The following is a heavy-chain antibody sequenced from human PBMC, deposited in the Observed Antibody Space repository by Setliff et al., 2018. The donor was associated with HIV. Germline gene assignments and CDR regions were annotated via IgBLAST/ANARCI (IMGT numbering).Heavy chain of an antibody. J-gene: IGHJ4*02. CDR1: GGSISSYY. CDR3: AREIYGGNSRPFNY. V-gene: IGHV4-59*01. Sequence: TLSLPCTVSGGSISSYYWSWIRQPPGKGLEWIGYIYYNGNTNYNPSLKSRVTISVDTSKNQLSLKLSSVTAADTAVYYCAREIYGGNSRPFNYWGQGTLVTVS. D-gene: IGHD4-17*01. CDR2: IYYNGNT.